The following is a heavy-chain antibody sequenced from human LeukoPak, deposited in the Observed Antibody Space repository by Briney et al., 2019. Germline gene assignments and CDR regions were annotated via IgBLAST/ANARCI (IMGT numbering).Heavy chain of an antibody. CDR1: SGSISSSDW. V-gene: IGHV4-4*02. CDR3: ARNYCSAGRCYWYFDL. Sequence: SETLSLTCAVSSGSISSSDWWSWVRQPPGTGLEWIGEIYQSGSANYTPSLKSRVTISIDKSKNQFSLKLTSVTVADTAVYYCARNYCSAGRCYWYFDLWGRGTLVTVYS. CDR2: IYQSGSA. J-gene: IGHJ2*01. D-gene: IGHD2-15*01.